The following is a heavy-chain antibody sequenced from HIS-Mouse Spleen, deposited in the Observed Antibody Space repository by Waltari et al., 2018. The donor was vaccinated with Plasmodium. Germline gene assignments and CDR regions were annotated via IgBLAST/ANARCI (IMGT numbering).Heavy chain of an antibody. CDR3: ARDRITGTSYFDY. J-gene: IGHJ4*02. D-gene: IGHD1-7*01. Sequence: QLQLQESGPGLVKPSETLSLTCTVSGGSISSRSYYWGWIRQPPGKGLEWIGSIYYSGKNDNNPTLRSRITISVDTAKNQFSLKLSAVTDADTAVYYCARDRITGTSYFDYWGQGTLVTVAS. V-gene: IGHV4-39*07. CDR1: GGSISSRSYY. CDR2: IYYSGKN.